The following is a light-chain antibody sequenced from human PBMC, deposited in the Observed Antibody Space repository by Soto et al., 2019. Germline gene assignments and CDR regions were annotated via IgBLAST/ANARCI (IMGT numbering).Light chain of an antibody. CDR2: NTS. V-gene: IGLV7-43*01. CDR1: TGAVTGAYY. Sequence: QTVVTQEPSLTVSPGGTVTLTCASTTGAVTGAYYPSWFQQKHGQAPRALIYNTSYTYSWTPARFSGSLLGGRAALTLSGVQPEDEADYYCLLHYGGDQPWGFGGGTKLTVL. CDR3: LLHYGGDQPWG. J-gene: IGLJ3*02.